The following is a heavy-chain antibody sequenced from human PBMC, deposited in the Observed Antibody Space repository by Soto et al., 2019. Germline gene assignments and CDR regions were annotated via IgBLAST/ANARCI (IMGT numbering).Heavy chain of an antibody. CDR3: ARWRNWKVADY. Sequence: QVQLVQSGGGVVQPGTSLTLSCAASGFTFKSHGMHWVRQAPGKGLEWVAVIWYDASNKYYADSVKGRFTISRDNSENILYQQMNNLRAEDTAMYYCARWRNWKVADYWGKGTLVTVSS. V-gene: IGHV3-33*01. CDR1: GFTFKSHG. D-gene: IGHD1-1*01. J-gene: IGHJ4*02. CDR2: IWYDASNK.